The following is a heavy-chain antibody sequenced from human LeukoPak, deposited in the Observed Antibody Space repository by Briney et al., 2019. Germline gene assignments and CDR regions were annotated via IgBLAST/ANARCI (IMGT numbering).Heavy chain of an antibody. J-gene: IGHJ3*02. Sequence: AGGSLRLSCAASGFTFSIYAMSWVRQAPVKGLEWVSLIVDSGGNTYYAESVKGRFTISRDNSKNTLYLQMNSLGTEDTAVYFCAKGFSPGWLETIDIWGQGTMVTVSS. CDR3: AKGFSPGWLETIDI. D-gene: IGHD6-19*01. CDR2: IVDSGGNT. CDR1: GFTFSIYA. V-gene: IGHV3-23*01.